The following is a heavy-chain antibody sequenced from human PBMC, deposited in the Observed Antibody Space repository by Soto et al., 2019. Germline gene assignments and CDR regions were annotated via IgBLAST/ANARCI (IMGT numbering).Heavy chain of an antibody. J-gene: IGHJ4*02. CDR1: GYTFAHYY. V-gene: IGHV1-46*04. Sequence: QAQLVQSGAEVKSPGTSVTLSCQTSGYTFAHYYIHWVRQAPGQGLGYMGIIDPRTGTSGTSTSPQSVQGRLSITSDASTSTVYMALNNLRSEDTAIYYCARLSRITFIVDWGQGTLVTVSS. D-gene: IGHD3-16*02. CDR2: IDPRTGTSGTS. CDR3: ARLSRITFIVD.